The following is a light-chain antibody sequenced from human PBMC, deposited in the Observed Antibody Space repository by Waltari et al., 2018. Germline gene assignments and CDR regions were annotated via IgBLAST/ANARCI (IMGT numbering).Light chain of an antibody. J-gene: IGKJ4*01. V-gene: IGKV1-27*01. CDR1: RSISNY. CDR2: AAT. CDR3: QKYNSPPALS. Sequence: DIKMTQSPSSLSASVGDRITITCRASRSISNYLAWYQQKPGSVPKLLIFAATTLHAGVTSRFSGSGSGTHFTLTISSLQPEDVATYYCQKYNSPPALSFGGGTKVEI.